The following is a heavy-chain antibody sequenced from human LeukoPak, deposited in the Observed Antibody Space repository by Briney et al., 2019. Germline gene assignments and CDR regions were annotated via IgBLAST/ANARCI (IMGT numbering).Heavy chain of an antibody. CDR3: ARASHDYGSGSYYDLLSGWFDP. D-gene: IGHD3-10*01. Sequence: AASVKVSCKASGYTFTSYGISWVRQAPGQGLERMGRISAYNGKAHYAQKLQGGVTMTTDTSTSTAYMELRSLRSDDPAVYYCARASHDYGSGSYYDLLSGWFDPWGQGTLVTVSS. CDR1: GYTFTSYG. V-gene: IGHV1-18*04. J-gene: IGHJ5*02. CDR2: ISAYNGKA.